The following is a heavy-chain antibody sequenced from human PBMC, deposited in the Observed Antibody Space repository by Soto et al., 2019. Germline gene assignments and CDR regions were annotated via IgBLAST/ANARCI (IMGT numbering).Heavy chain of an antibody. D-gene: IGHD6-13*01. V-gene: IGHV4-31*03. Sequence: QVQLQESGPGLVKPSQTLSLTCTVSGGSISSGGYYWSWIRQHPGKGLEWIGYIYYSGSTYYNPSLKSRVAISVDTSKNQFSLKLSSVTAADTAVYYCARAGYSSSWENWFDPWGQGTLVTVSS. CDR3: ARAGYSSSWENWFDP. J-gene: IGHJ5*02. CDR1: GGSISSGGYY. CDR2: IYYSGST.